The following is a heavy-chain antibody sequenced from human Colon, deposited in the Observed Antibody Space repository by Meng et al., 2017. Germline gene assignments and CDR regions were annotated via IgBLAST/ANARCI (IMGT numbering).Heavy chain of an antibody. D-gene: IGHD1-14*01. CDR3: VRNPVRPDARTFDF. CDR1: GGSIDSDDYY. CDR2: IHSSGTN. V-gene: IGHV4-30-4*01. Sequence: HVQLQDAGPGLGQHSETLSLICTISGGSIDSDDYYWNWIRQPPGKGLEWLGYIHSSGTNYYTPYHKSRLVMSLDTFKNQFSLRLASVKAADTALYSCVRNPVRPDARTFDFWGQGALVTVSS. J-gene: IGHJ4*02.